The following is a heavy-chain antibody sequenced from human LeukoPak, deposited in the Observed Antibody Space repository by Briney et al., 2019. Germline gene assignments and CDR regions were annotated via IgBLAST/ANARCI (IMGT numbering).Heavy chain of an antibody. CDR2: IYYSGST. J-gene: IGHJ5*02. CDR1: GGSISSSSYY. D-gene: IGHD2-2*02. V-gene: IGHV4-39*02. CDR3: ARERLLYSGSTRMLDWFDP. Sequence: PSETLSFTCTVSGGSISSSSYYWGWIRQPPGKGLEWIGSIYYSGSTYYNPSLKSRVTISVDASKNQFSLKLSSVTAADTAVYYCARERLLYSGSTRMLDWFDPWGQGTLVTVSS.